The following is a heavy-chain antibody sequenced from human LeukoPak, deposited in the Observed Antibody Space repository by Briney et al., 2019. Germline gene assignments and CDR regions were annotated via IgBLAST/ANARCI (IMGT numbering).Heavy chain of an antibody. Sequence: ASVKVSCKASGYTFNSYALDWVRQAPGQGLEWMGWINTNTGNPTYAQGFTGRFVFSLDTSVSTAYLEISSLKAEDTAVYYCAKARYCIGSTCPAGYYGMDVWGQGTTVTVSS. CDR2: INTNTGNP. V-gene: IGHV7-4-1*02. CDR3: AKARYCIGSTCPAGYYGMDV. D-gene: IGHD2-15*01. CDR1: GYTFNSYA. J-gene: IGHJ6*02.